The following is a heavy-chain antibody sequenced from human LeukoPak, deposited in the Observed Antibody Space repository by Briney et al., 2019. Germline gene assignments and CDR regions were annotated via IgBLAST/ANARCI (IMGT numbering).Heavy chain of an antibody. J-gene: IGHJ4*02. CDR1: GFSFNNYW. D-gene: IGHD1-26*01. Sequence: GGSLRLSCAASGFSFNNYWMLWVCQAPGKGLVWVSRINSDGSITHYADSVKGRFTISRDNAKNTLYLQMSSLRAEDTAVYYCTKDQWGIFNSCGQGTLVTVSS. CDR2: INSDGSIT. V-gene: IGHV3-74*01. CDR3: TKDQWGIFNS.